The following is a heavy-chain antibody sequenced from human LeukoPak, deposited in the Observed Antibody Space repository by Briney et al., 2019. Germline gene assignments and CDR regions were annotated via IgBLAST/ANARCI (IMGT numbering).Heavy chain of an antibody. Sequence: GGSLRLSCAASGFNFGSYSMTWVRQAPRKGLEWVSVISADSATTFYADSVKGRFTISRDNAKNSLYLQMNSLRAEDTAVYYCASAKVAAAGDYWGQGTLVTVSS. CDR1: GFNFGSYS. D-gene: IGHD6-13*01. CDR3: ASAKVAAAGDY. V-gene: IGHV3-23*01. J-gene: IGHJ4*02. CDR2: ISADSATT.